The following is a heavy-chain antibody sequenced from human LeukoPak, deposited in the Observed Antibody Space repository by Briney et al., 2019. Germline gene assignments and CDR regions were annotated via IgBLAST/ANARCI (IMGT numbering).Heavy chain of an antibody. CDR3: ARLYSSGTYNWFDP. D-gene: IGHD6-19*01. J-gene: IGHJ5*02. V-gene: IGHV4-59*01. Sequence: PSETLSLTCTVSGGSISSYYWSWIRQPPGKGLEWIGYIYYSGSTNYNPSLKSRVSISVDTSKNQFSLKLSSVTAADTAVYYCARLYSSGTYNWFDPWGQGTLVTVSS. CDR2: IYYSGST. CDR1: GGSISSYY.